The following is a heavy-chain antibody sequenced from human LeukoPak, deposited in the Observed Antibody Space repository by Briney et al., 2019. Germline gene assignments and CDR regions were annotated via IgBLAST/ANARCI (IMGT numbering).Heavy chain of an antibody. CDR1: GYTFTDSY. V-gene: IGHV1-46*01. J-gene: IGHJ3*01. CDR3: AGIRDGYNDAYDL. CDR2: IDPDGGNT. Sequence: ASVKVSCKASGYTFTDSYVHWVRQAPGQVLEWMGLIDPDGGNTNYAQNFQGTVTLTRDTSTSTLYMELSSLRSEYTAIYYCAGIRDGYNDAYDLWGQGTVVTVPS. D-gene: IGHD5-24*01.